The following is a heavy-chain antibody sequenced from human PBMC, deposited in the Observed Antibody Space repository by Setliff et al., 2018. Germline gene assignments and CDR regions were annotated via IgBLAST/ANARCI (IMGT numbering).Heavy chain of an antibody. V-gene: IGHV4-39*01. Sequence: SETLSLTCTVSGASLSSGTYYWGWIRQPPGKGLEWIGRIYYRGDTYYNASLKGRLTISVDTAQNQFSLRLTSVTAADTAVYYCARTGTYRYFDYWGQGALVTVLL. CDR1: GASLSSGTYY. CDR3: ARTGTYRYFDY. D-gene: IGHD1-1*01. J-gene: IGHJ4*02. CDR2: IYYRGDT.